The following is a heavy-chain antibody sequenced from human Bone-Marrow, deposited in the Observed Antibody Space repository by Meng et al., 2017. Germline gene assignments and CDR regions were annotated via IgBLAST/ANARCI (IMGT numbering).Heavy chain of an antibody. J-gene: IGHJ4*02. D-gene: IGHD2-15*01. Sequence: GESLKISCVASGFTFSSYWMHWVRQAPGKGLVWVSRINTDGTTTTYADSVKGRFTISRDNANNTLFLQMNSLRGDDTAVYYCARDVAGRGGYWGQGTLVTVSS. CDR3: ARDVAGRGGY. V-gene: IGHV3-74*01. CDR2: INTDGTTT. CDR1: GFTFSSYW.